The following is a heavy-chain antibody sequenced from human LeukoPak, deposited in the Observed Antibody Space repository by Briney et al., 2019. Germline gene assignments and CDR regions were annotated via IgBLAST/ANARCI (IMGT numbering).Heavy chain of an antibody. D-gene: IGHD2-15*01. CDR1: GGSISSYY. V-gene: IGHV4-59*08. Sequence: PSETLSLTCTASGGSISSYYWSWIRQPPGKGLEWIGYIYYSGSTNYNPSLKSRVTISVDTSKNQFSLKLSSVTAADTAVYFCARHPFATPFDYWGPGTLVTVSS. J-gene: IGHJ4*02. CDR3: ARHPFATPFDY. CDR2: IYYSGST.